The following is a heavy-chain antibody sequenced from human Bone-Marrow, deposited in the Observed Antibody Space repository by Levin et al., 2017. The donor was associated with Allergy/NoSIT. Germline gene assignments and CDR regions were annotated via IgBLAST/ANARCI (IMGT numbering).Heavy chain of an antibody. CDR2: INHSGST. Sequence: KTSETLSLTCAVYGGSFSGYYWSWIRQPPGKGLEWIGEINHSGSTNYNPSLKSRVTISVDTSKNQFSLKLSSVTAADTAVYYCARALLGYYYYYGMDGWGQGTTVTVSS. V-gene: IGHV4-34*01. D-gene: IGHD7-27*01. CDR1: GGSFSGYY. CDR3: ARALLGYYYYYGMDG. J-gene: IGHJ6*02.